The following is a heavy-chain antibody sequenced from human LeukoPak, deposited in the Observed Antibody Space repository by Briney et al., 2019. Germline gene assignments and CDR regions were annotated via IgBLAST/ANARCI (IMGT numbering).Heavy chain of an antibody. Sequence: SETLSLTCTVSGGSISGYYWSWIRQPAGKGLEWIGRIYTSGSTNYNPSLKSRVTMSVDTSKNQFSLRLSSVTAADTAVYYCTRHLPGATWFDPWGQGTQVTVSS. V-gene: IGHV4-4*07. J-gene: IGHJ5*02. CDR2: IYTSGST. D-gene: IGHD1-26*01. CDR3: TRHLPGATWFDP. CDR1: GGSISGYY.